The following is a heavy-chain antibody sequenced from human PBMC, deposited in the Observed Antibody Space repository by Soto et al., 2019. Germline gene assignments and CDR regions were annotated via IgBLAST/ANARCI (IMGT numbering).Heavy chain of an antibody. D-gene: IGHD3-9*01. CDR3: ARDKAPPAPAYDILSGYGMDV. Sequence: HPGGSLRLSCAASGFTFSSYGMHWVRQAPGKGLEWVAVIWYDGSNKYYADSVKGRFTISRDNSKNTLYLQMNSLRAEDTAVYYCARDKAPPAPAYDILSGYGMDVWGQGTTVTVSS. CDR1: GFTFSSYG. CDR2: IWYDGSNK. J-gene: IGHJ6*02. V-gene: IGHV3-33*01.